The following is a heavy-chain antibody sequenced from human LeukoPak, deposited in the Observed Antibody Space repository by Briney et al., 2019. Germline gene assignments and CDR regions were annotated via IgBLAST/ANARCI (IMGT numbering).Heavy chain of an antibody. V-gene: IGHV3-30*18. D-gene: IGHD6-6*01. J-gene: IGHJ6*02. CDR1: GFTFSSYG. Sequence: PGGSLRLSCAASGFTFSSYGRHWVRQAPGKGLEWVAVISYDGSNKYYADSVKGRFTISRDNSKNTLYLQMNSLRAEDTAVYYCAKFASSDSSMDVWGQGTTVTVSS. CDR2: ISYDGSNK. CDR3: AKFASSDSSMDV.